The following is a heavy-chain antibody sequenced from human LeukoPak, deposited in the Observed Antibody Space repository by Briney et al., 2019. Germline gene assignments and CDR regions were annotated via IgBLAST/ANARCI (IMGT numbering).Heavy chain of an antibody. CDR3: ARDNKEPAAHYYYYMDV. CDR2: INPNSGGT. J-gene: IGHJ6*03. CDR1: GYTFTGYY. V-gene: IGHV1-2*02. D-gene: IGHD2-2*01. Sequence: ASVKVSCKASGYTFTGYYMHWVRQAPGQGLEWMGWINPNSGGTNYAQKFQGRVTMTRDTSISTAYMELSRLRSDDTAVYYCARDNKEPAAHYYYYMDVWGKGTTVTVSS.